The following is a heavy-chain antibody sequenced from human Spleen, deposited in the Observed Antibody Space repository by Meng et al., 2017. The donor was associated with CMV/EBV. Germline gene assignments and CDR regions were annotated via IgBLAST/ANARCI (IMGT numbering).Heavy chain of an antibody. Sequence: GGSLRLSCAASGFTFSSYEMNWVRQAPGKGLEWVSYISGSGSTIYYADSVKGRFTISRDNANNSLYLQMNSLRAEDTAVYYCARGGNYFEYWGQGTLVTVSS. CDR3: ARGGNYFEY. CDR1: GFTFSSYE. D-gene: IGHD3-16*01. V-gene: IGHV3-48*03. J-gene: IGHJ4*02. CDR2: ISGSGSTI.